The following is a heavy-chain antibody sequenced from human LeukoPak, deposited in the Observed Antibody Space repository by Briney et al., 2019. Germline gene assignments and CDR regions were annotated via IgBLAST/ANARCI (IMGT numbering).Heavy chain of an antibody. CDR2: MSGGSRYI. D-gene: IGHD2-15*01. CDR1: GFTVSGYS. V-gene: IGHV3-21*01. CDR3: ARDRPTGASRLFVVQ. Sequence: PGGSLRLAHAASGFTVSGYSMTWVRQAPGKGLEWVSSMSGGSRYIYYADTVRGRFTISRDNAKNSLYLLMNSLRAEDTAVYYCARDRPTGASRLFVVQWGQGTLVTVSS. J-gene: IGHJ4*02.